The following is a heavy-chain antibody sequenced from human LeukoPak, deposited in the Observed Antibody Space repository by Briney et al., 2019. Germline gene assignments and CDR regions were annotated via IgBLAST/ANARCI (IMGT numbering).Heavy chain of an antibody. V-gene: IGHV1-18*01. CDR3: ARDSVAYCGGDCYSRTADY. CDR1: GYTFTSYG. J-gene: IGHJ4*02. D-gene: IGHD2-21*02. Sequence: ASVKVSCKASGYTFTSYGISWVRQAPGQGLEWMGWISAYSDNTYYAQKLQGRVTMTTDTSTSTAYMEPRSLRSDDTAVYYCARDSVAYCGGDCYSRTADYWGQGTLVTVSS. CDR2: ISAYSDNT.